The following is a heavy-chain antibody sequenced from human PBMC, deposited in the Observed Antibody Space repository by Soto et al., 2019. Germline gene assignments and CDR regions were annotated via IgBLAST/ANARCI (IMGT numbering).Heavy chain of an antibody. Sequence: QVQLQQWGAGLLKPSETLSLTCAVYGGSFSGYYWSWIRQPPGKGLEWIGEINHSGSTNYNPSLKSRVTISVDTSKNQFSLKLSSVTAADTAVYYCARGARHRFNTVTTFPDYWGQGTLVTVSS. CDR1: GGSFSGYY. V-gene: IGHV4-34*01. J-gene: IGHJ4*02. CDR3: ARGARHRFNTVTTFPDY. D-gene: IGHD4-17*01. CDR2: INHSGST.